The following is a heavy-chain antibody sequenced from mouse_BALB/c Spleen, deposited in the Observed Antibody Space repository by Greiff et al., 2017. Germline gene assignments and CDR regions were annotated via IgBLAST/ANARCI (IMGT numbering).Heavy chain of an antibody. CDR3: ARDGVPHYYAMDY. Sequence: QVQLQQSGPGLVAPSQSLSITCTVSGFSLTSYGVHWVRQPPGKGLEWLGVIWAGGSTNYNSALMSRLSISKDNSKSQVFLKMNSLQTDDTAMYYCARDGVPHYYAMDYWGQGTSVTVSS. CDR1: GFSLTSYG. CDR2: IWAGGST. V-gene: IGHV2-9*02. J-gene: IGHJ4*01.